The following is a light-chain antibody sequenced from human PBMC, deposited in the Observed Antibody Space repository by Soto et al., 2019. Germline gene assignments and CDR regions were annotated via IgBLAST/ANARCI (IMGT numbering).Light chain of an antibody. J-gene: IGKJ3*01. CDR1: QSVSSKY. Sequence: EIVLTQSPGTLSLSPGERATLSCRASQSVSSKYLAWYQQKPGRAPRLLIYGTSIRASGVPERFSGGGSGTDFTLTIASLEPEDFAVYYCHQYGSSPCTFAPGT. V-gene: IGKV3-20*01. CDR2: GTS. CDR3: HQYGSSPCT.